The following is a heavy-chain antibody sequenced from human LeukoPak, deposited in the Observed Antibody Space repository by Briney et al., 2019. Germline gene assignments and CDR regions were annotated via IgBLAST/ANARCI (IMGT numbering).Heavy chain of an antibody. J-gene: IGHJ5*02. D-gene: IGHD2-8*01. CDR2: ISWDGGST. V-gene: IGHV3-43D*03. Sequence: PGGSLRLSCAASGFTFDDYAMHWVRQAPGKGLEWVSLISWDGGSTYYADSVKGRFTISRDNSKNSLYLQMNSLRAEDTALYYCAKGGRSMDADVFWFDPWGQGTLVTVSS. CDR3: AKGGRSMDADVFWFDP. CDR1: GFTFDDYA.